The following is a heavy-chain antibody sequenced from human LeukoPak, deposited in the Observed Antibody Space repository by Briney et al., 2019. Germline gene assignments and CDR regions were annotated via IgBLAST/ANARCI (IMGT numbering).Heavy chain of an antibody. V-gene: IGHV3-7*01. CDR3: ARRKEVQTTFDY. Sequence: PGGSLRLSCAASGFVFSNSWMGWVRLAPGKGLEWVANIKEDGSETYYVDSVKGRFTISRDHAKNSLDLQMNSLRDEDTAVYYCARRKEVQTTFDYWGQGTLVAVSS. CDR1: GFVFSNSW. CDR2: IKEDGSET. D-gene: IGHD4/OR15-4a*01. J-gene: IGHJ4*02.